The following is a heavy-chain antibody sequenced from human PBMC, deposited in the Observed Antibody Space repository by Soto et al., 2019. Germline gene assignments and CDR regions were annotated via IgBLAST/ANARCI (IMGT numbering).Heavy chain of an antibody. CDR2: IYYSGST. Sequence: LSLTCTVSGGSISSGGYYWSWIRQHPGKGLEWIGYIYYSGSTYYNPSLKSRVTISVDTSKNQFSLKLSSVTAADTAVYYCACRDGYNWWFDPWGQGTLVTVSS. D-gene: IGHD5-12*01. J-gene: IGHJ5*02. CDR1: GGSISSGGYY. V-gene: IGHV4-31*03. CDR3: ACRDGYNWWFDP.